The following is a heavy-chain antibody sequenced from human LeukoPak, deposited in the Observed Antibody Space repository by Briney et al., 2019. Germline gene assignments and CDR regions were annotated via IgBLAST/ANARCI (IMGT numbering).Heavy chain of an antibody. CDR2: VYPGDSDT. CDR3: GLATRYRPAFPGQGPNSTGKANRPAYLEWSSLKASDTAMYYCARHAVDTAMLRLFYMDV. CDR1: GYSLTSYW. J-gene: IGHJ6*03. D-gene: IGHD3-3*01. V-gene: IGHV5-51*01. Sequence: GESLKISCKGSGYSLTSYWIGWVRQMPGKGLEWMGIVYPGDSDTRYSPSFQGQVTISADKSISTAYLQWAGLKAPAPAMYPGGLATRYRPAFPGQGPNSTGKANRPAYLEWSSLKASDTAMYYCARHAVDTAMLRLFYMDVWGKGTTVTVSS.